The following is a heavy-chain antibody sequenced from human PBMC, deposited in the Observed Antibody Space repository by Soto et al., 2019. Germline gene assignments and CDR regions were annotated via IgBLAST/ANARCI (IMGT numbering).Heavy chain of an antibody. CDR3: TTEINDYDSRGYFDY. D-gene: IGHD3-22*01. Sequence: GPLRLSFGAPGFTFSNAWMSWVRLAPGQGLEWVGRIKSKTDGGTTDYAAPAKGRFTISRDDSKNTLYLQMNSLKTEDTAVYYCTTEINDYDSRGYFDYWGQGTLVTVSS. V-gene: IGHV3-15*01. J-gene: IGHJ4*02. CDR2: IKSKTDGGTT. CDR1: GFTFSNAW.